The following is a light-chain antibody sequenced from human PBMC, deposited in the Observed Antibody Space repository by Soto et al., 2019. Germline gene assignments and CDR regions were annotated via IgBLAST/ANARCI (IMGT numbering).Light chain of an antibody. CDR2: GVS. V-gene: IGKV1-33*01. Sequence: DIQMTQSPSSLSASVGDRVTITCQASQDIRKYLNWYQQKAGRAPKLLIYGVSNLETGVPSRFSGSGYGTDFTFTISILQPEDIATYDCQHYDNLPPFTFGPGTKVAIK. CDR1: QDIRKY. CDR3: QHYDNLPPFT. J-gene: IGKJ3*01.